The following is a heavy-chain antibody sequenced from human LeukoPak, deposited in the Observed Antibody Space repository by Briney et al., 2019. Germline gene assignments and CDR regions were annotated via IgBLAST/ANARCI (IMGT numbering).Heavy chain of an antibody. Sequence: GGSPRLSCAVSGFTFSSYWMHWVRQAPGKGLEWVSAISGSGGSTYYADSVKGRFTISRDNSKNTLFLQMNSLRAEDTAVYYCARVRIAVAVGFFDYWGQGTLVTVSS. V-gene: IGHV3-23*01. CDR2: ISGSGGST. CDR1: GFTFSSYW. CDR3: ARVRIAVAVGFFDY. D-gene: IGHD6-19*01. J-gene: IGHJ4*02.